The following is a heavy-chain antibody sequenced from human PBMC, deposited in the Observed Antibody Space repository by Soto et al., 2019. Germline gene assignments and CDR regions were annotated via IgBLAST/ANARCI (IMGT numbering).Heavy chain of an antibody. CDR3: TVRGSGNDFACA. J-gene: IGHJ4*02. CDR1: GFTFSDHY. V-gene: IGHV3-72*01. Sequence: EVQLVESGGGLVQPGGSLRLSCAASGFTFSDHYMDWVRQAPGKGLEWVGGSKNKADSYTTEYAASVKGRFAISRDSANTSLFLKINGLTTEATAVYYCTVRGSGNDFACAWCQGILVTVSS. CDR2: SKNKADSYTT. D-gene: IGHD3-10*01.